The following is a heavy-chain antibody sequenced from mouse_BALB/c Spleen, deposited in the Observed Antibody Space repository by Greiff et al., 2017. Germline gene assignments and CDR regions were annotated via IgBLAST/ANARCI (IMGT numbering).Heavy chain of an antibody. D-gene: IGHD2-2*01. CDR2: IWSGGST. V-gene: IGHV2-2*02. J-gene: IGHJ3*01. CDR1: GFSLTSYG. CDR3: ARKSGLREGWFAY. Sequence: VQVVESGPGLVQPSQSLSITCTVSGFSLTSYGVHWVRQSPGKGLEWLGVIWSGGSTDYNAAFISRLSISKDNSKSQVFFKMNSLQANDTAIYYCARKSGLREGWFAYWGQGTLVTVSA.